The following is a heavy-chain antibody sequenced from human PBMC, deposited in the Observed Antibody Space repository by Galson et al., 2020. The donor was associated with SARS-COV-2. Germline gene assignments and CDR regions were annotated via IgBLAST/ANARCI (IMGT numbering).Heavy chain of an antibody. Sequence: GESLKISCAASGFTFSSYAMSWVRQAPGKGLEWVSAISGSGGSTYYADSVKGRFTISRDNSKNTLYLQMNSLRAEDTAVYYCAKEDIVVVVAAMGYFDYWGQGTLVTVSS. CDR1: GFTFSSYA. V-gene: IGHV3-23*01. CDR3: AKEDIVVVVAAMGYFDY. CDR2: ISGSGGST. D-gene: IGHD2-15*01. J-gene: IGHJ4*02.